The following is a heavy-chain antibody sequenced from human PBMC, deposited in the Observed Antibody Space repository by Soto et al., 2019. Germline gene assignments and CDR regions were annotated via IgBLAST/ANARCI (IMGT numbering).Heavy chain of an antibody. V-gene: IGHV5-10-1*01. CDR1: GYSFAGYW. Sequence: LKISCKGSGYSFAGYWITLVRQKPVKGLEWMGRIDPSDSQTYYSPSFRGHVTISVTKSITTVFLQWSSLRASDTAMYYCARQIYDSDTGPNFQYYFDSWGQGTPVTVSS. D-gene: IGHD3-22*01. CDR3: ARQIYDSDTGPNFQYYFDS. J-gene: IGHJ4*02. CDR2: IDPSDSQT.